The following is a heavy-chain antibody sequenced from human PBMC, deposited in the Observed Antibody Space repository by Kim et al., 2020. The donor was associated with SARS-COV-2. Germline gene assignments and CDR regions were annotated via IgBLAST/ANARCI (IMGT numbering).Heavy chain of an antibody. CDR1: GFTFSSYA. J-gene: IGHJ4*02. CDR2: ISGTGITT. CDR3: AKDQRFGEGN. Sequence: GGFLRLSCAASGFTFSSYAMSWVRQAPGKGLEWVSAISGTGITTYYADSVKGRFTISRDNSKNTLSLQMNSLRAEDTAVYYCAKDQRFGEGNWGQGTLFT. V-gene: IGHV3-23*01. D-gene: IGHD3-10*01.